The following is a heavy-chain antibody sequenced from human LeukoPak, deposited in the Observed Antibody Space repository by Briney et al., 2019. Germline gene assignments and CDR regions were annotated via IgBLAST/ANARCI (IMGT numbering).Heavy chain of an antibody. CDR1: GFRFSSYA. CDR2: GSDSGDNT. J-gene: IGHJ4*02. D-gene: IGHD3-10*01. CDR3: ANDYGLGTYSRY. V-gene: IGHV3-23*01. Sequence: GGSLRLSCAVSGFRFSSYAMSWVRQAPGKGLEWVAVGSDSGDNTHYVNSVKGRFTISRDNSKNTLYLLMNSLRGEDTAVYYCANDYGLGTYSRYWGQGTLATVSS.